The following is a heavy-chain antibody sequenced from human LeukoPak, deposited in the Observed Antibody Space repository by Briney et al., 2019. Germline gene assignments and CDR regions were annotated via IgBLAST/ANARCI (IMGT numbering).Heavy chain of an antibody. CDR3: ARSLVQLERRSRYYMDV. D-gene: IGHD1-1*01. Sequence: ASVKVSCKASGGTFSSYAISWVRQAPGQGLEWMGGIIPIFGTANYAQKFQGRVTITTDESTSTAYMELSSLRSEDTAVYYCARSLVQLERRSRYYMDVWGKGTTVTVSS. J-gene: IGHJ6*03. CDR2: IIPIFGTA. CDR1: GGTFSSYA. V-gene: IGHV1-69*05.